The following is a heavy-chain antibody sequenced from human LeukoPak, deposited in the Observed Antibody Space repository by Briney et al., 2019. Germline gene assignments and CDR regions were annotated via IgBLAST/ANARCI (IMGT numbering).Heavy chain of an antibody. V-gene: IGHV3-20*04. D-gene: IGHD3-3*01. CDR2: INWNGGST. CDR1: GFTFDDYG. CDR3: ARGGRAGYDFWSGYYTFDY. Sequence: GGSLRLSCAASGFTFDDYGMSWVRQAPGKGLERVSGINWNGGSTGCADSVKGRSTISRDNAKNSLYLQMNSLRAEDTALYYCARGGRAGYDFWSGYYTFDYWGQGTLVTVSS. J-gene: IGHJ4*02.